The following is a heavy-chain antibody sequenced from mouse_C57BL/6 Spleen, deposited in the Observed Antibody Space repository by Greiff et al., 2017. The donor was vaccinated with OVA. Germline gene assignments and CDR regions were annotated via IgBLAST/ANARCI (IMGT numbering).Heavy chain of an antibody. CDR2: ISSGGDYI. Sequence: EVQVVESGVGLVKPGGSLKLSCAASGFTFSSYAMSWVRQTPEKRLEWVAFISSGGDYIYYADTVKGRFTISRDNARNTLYLQMSSLKSEDTAMYYCTRDGYSNLRYFDDWGQGTTLTVSS. J-gene: IGHJ2*01. CDR3: TRDGYSNLRYFDD. D-gene: IGHD2-5*01. CDR1: GFTFSSYA. V-gene: IGHV5-9-1*02.